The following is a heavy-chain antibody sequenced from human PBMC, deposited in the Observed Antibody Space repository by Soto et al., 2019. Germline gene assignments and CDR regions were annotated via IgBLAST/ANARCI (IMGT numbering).Heavy chain of an antibody. D-gene: IGHD2-2*01. J-gene: IGHJ6*02. Sequence: QVQLQESGPGLVKPSQTLSLTCTVSGGSISSGDYYWSWIRQPPGKGLEWIGYMHYSGSTYYNPSLKSRVTISVDTSKNQFSLKLSSVTAADTAVYYCARDIVLVPFFFGYYGMDVWGQGTTVTVSS. V-gene: IGHV4-30-4*01. CDR3: ARDIVLVPFFFGYYGMDV. CDR1: GGSISSGDYY. CDR2: MHYSGST.